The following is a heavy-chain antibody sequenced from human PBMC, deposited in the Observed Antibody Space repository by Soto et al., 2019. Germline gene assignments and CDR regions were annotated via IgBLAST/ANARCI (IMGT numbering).Heavy chain of an antibody. CDR2: IYYSGST. CDR3: ARDAGGRGNGAFDI. D-gene: IGHD3-16*01. J-gene: IGHJ3*02. CDR1: GGSINTYY. Sequence: ETLSLTGTVPGGSINTYYWSWIRQPPGKGLEWIGYIYYSGSTNSNPSLKSRVTISEDTSKNQLSLKLSSVTAADTAVYYCARDAGGRGNGAFDIWGQGTMVTVSS. V-gene: IGHV4-59*01.